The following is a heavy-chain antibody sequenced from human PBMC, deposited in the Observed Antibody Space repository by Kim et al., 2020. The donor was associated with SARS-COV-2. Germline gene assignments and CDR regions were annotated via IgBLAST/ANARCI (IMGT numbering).Heavy chain of an antibody. CDR1: GFTFNTYA. CDR2: ITASGGSA. CDR3: AINFYYFDY. V-gene: IGHV3-23*01. D-gene: IGHD1-1*01. Sequence: GGSLRLSCAASGFTFNTYAMSWVRQAPVKGLEWVAGITASGGSAYHADSVKGRFTISRDTSKSTLYLQMNSLGAEDTAVYSCAINFYYFDYWGQGTLVT. J-gene: IGHJ4*02.